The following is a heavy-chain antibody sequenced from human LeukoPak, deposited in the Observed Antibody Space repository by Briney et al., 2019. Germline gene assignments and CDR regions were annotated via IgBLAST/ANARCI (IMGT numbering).Heavy chain of an antibody. Sequence: GGSLRLSCAASGFTFSSYSMNWVRQAPGKGLEWVSYISVTGSSIYYADSVKGRFTISRDNDKNSLYLQMNSLRDEDTAVYYCVRDRGGRHYGSGNYSVGYFDPWGQGTLVTVSS. D-gene: IGHD3-10*01. V-gene: IGHV3-48*02. CDR3: VRDRGGRHYGSGNYSVGYFDP. CDR2: ISVTGSSI. J-gene: IGHJ5*02. CDR1: GFTFSSYS.